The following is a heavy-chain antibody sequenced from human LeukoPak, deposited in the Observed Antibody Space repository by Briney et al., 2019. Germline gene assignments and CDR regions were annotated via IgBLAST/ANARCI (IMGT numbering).Heavy chain of an antibody. V-gene: IGHV2-70*11. CDR2: IDWDDDK. CDR3: ARSIVRGVIMHFDH. CDR1: GFSLSTSAMC. J-gene: IGHJ4*02. Sequence: SGPALVKPTQTLTLTCTFSGFSLSTSAMCVSWIHQPPGKALEWLARIDWDDDKYYNTYLKTRLTISKDTSKNQVVLTMTNMDPVDTATYYCARSIVRGVIMHFDHWGQGALVTVSS. D-gene: IGHD3-10*01.